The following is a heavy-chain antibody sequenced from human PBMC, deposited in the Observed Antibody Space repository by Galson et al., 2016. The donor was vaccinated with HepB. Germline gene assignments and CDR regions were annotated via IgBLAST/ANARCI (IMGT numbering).Heavy chain of an antibody. CDR3: ARSYLLGRGFGW. V-gene: IGHV6-1*01. J-gene: IGHJ4*02. CDR1: GDSVSSNSAG. D-gene: IGHD7-27*01. Sequence: CAISGDSVSSNSAGWNWIRQSPSRGLEWLGRTFYRSNWQNDYAESVKSRITINPYTSKNQFSLQLNSVTPDDTAVYYCARSYLLGRGFGWWGQGTLVTVSS. CDR2: TFYRSNWQN.